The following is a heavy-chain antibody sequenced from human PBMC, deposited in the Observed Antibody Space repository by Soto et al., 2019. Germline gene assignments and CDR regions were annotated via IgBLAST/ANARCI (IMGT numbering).Heavy chain of an antibody. D-gene: IGHD3-16*02. CDR3: ARLGVVRRLGELSLYYFDY. V-gene: IGHV4-59*08. CDR1: GGSISSYY. J-gene: IGHJ4*02. Sequence: SETLSLTCTVSGGSISSYYWSWIRQPPGKGLEWIGYIYYSGSTNYNPSLKSRVTISVDTSKNQFSLKLSSGTAADTAVYYCARLGVVRRLGELSLYYFDYWGQGTLVTVSS. CDR2: IYYSGST.